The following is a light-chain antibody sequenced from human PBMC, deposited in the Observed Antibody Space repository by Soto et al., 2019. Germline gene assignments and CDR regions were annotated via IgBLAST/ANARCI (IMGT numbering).Light chain of an antibody. V-gene: IGKV2-28*01. CDR2: LGS. Sequence: DIVMTQSPLSLPVTPGEPASFSCRSSQSLLHSNGYNYLDWYLQKPGQSPQLLIYLGSHRAAGVPDRVSGSGSGTDFTLKISRVEAEDVGVYFCMQALHTPWTFGQGTKVDIK. CDR1: QSLLHSNGYNY. CDR3: MQALHTPWT. J-gene: IGKJ1*01.